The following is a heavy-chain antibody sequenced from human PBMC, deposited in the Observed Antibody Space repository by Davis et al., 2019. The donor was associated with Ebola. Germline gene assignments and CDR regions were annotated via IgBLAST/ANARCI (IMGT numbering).Heavy chain of an antibody. D-gene: IGHD1-26*01. Sequence: GESLKISCTSSTVSFSGFGMYWVRQAPGKGLEWVAFIRHDGTNKFYADSVKGRFIISRDISKNTLYLQMNSLKPEDTALYYCARGNSGSYFWGQGTLVTVSS. J-gene: IGHJ4*02. V-gene: IGHV3-30*02. CDR1: TVSFSGFG. CDR2: IRHDGTNK. CDR3: ARGNSGSYF.